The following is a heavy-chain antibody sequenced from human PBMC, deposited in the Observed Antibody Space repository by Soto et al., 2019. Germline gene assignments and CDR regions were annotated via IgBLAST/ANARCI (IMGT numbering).Heavy chain of an antibody. J-gene: IGHJ6*02. CDR2: ISYDGSNQ. Sequence: LRLSFAASVFTFSNYGMHWVRQAPGKGLEWVAFISYDGSNQYYADSVKGRFTISRDNSKNTLYLQMNSLRAEDSAVCYCAKDIAMVRGFIIAMDVWGQGTTVTV. V-gene: IGHV3-30*18. CDR1: VFTFSNYG. CDR3: AKDIAMVRGFIIAMDV. D-gene: IGHD3-10*01.